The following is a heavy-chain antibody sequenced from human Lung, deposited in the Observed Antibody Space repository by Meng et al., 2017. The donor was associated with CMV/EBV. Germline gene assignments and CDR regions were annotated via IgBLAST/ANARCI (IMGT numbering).Heavy chain of an antibody. CDR3: ARVTAYGGNCFDS. CDR2: VYHSGYT. D-gene: IGHD4/OR15-4a*01. CDR1: GTSISTSNW. V-gene: IGHV4-4*02. Sequence: SETLSLXCAVSGTSISTSNWWSWVRQPPGKGLEWIGEVYHSGYTNYNPSFKSRVSMSVDRSKNQFSLRLSSVTAADTAVYYWARVTAYGGNCFDSWGQGTXVTVSS. J-gene: IGHJ4*02.